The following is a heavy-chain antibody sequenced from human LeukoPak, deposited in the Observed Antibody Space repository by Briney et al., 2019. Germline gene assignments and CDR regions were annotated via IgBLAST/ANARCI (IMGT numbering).Heavy chain of an antibody. J-gene: IGHJ4*02. V-gene: IGHV1-69-2*01. CDR3: ATVLGATHFDY. Sequence: ASVKVSCKVSGYTFTDDYMHWLQQAPGKGLEWMGLVDPEDGETIYAEKFQGRVTITADTSTDTAYMELSSPRSEDTAVYYCATVLGATHFDYWGQGTLVTVSS. D-gene: IGHD1-26*01. CDR2: VDPEDGET. CDR1: GYTFTDDY.